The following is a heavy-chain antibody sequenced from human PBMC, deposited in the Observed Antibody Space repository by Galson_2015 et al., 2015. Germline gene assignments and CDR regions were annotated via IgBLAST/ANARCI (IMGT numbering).Heavy chain of an antibody. CDR3: ARGQGGVTIFGVVIPSYNWFDP. CDR1: GYTFTSYD. Sequence: SVKVSCKASGYTFTSYDINWVRQATGQGLEWMGWMNPNSGNTGYALKFQGRVTMTRNTSISTAYMELSSLRSEDTAVYYCARGQGGVTIFGVVIPSYNWFDPWGQGTLVTVSS. D-gene: IGHD3-3*01. V-gene: IGHV1-8*01. CDR2: MNPNSGNT. J-gene: IGHJ5*02.